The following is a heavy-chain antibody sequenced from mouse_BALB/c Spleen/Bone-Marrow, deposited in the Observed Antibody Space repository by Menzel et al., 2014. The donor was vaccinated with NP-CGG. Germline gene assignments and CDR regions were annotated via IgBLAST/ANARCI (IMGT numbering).Heavy chain of an antibody. CDR2: INPSTGYT. Sequence: QVQLKQSGAGLAKPGASVKMSCKASGYTFTSYWMHWVKQRPGQGLEWIGYINPSTGYTEHNQRFKDKATLTADKSSSTAYMQLSSLTSEDSAVYYCARRGDSSGYPFAYWCQGTLVTVSA. CDR3: ARRGDSSGYPFAY. CDR1: GYTFTSYW. V-gene: IGHV1-7*01. D-gene: IGHD3-2*01. J-gene: IGHJ3*01.